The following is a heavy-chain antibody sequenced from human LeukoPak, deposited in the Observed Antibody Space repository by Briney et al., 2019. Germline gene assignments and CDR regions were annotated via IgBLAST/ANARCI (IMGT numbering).Heavy chain of an antibody. J-gene: IGHJ4*02. V-gene: IGHV5-51*01. D-gene: IGHD3-22*01. CDR2: IYPGDSDT. Sequence: GESLKISCKGSGYSFSSYWIAWVRQMPGTGLEWMGIIYPGDSDTRYSPSFQGQVTISADKSISTAYLQWSSLKASDTAMYYCARRLYDSSGHYCDYWGQGTLVTVSS. CDR3: ARRLYDSSGHYCDY. CDR1: GYSFSSYW.